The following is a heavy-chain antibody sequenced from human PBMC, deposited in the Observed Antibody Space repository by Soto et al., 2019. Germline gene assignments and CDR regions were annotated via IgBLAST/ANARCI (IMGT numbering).Heavy chain of an antibody. CDR3: AKNVVVPAAMVMSYFDY. J-gene: IGHJ4*02. CDR1: GFTFSSYA. D-gene: IGHD2-2*01. CDR2: ISGSGGST. V-gene: IGHV3-23*01. Sequence: EVQLLESGGGLVQPWGSLRLSCAASGFTFSSYAMSWVRQAPGKGLEWVSAISGSGGSTYYADSVKGRFTISRDNSKNTLYLQMNSLRAEDTAVYYCAKNVVVPAAMVMSYFDYWGQGTLVTVSS.